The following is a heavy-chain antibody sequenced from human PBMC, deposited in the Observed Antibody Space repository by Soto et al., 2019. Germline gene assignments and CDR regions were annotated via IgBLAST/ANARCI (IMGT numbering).Heavy chain of an antibody. Sequence: GGSLRLSCAASGFTFSSYAMSWVRQAPGKGLEWVSAISDSGSSTYYADSVKGRFTISRDNSNNTVYLQMNNLRAEDTALYYCARQGLPHLDSFDPWGQGTLVTVSS. CDR2: ISDSGSST. CDR1: GFTFSSYA. V-gene: IGHV3-23*01. J-gene: IGHJ5*02. D-gene: IGHD2-15*01. CDR3: ARQGLPHLDSFDP.